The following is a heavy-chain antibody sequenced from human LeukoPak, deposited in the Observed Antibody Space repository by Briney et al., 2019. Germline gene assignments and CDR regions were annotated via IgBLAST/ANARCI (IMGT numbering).Heavy chain of an antibody. CDR3: ARDITVVSLASIGFDY. J-gene: IGHJ4*02. D-gene: IGHD3-16*01. CDR2: ISSYNGKT. CDR1: GYTFTSYG. Sequence: ASVKVFCKASGYTFTSYGLSWVRQAPGQGLEWMGWISSYNGKTIYAQKFQGRLTMTTDTSTSTAYMELRSLTSDDTAVYYCARDITVVSLASIGFDYWSQGTVVTVSS. V-gene: IGHV1-18*01.